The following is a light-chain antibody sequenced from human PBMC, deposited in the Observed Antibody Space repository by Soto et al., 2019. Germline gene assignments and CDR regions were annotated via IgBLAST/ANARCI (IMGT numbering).Light chain of an antibody. CDR3: SSFRSGSTWV. V-gene: IGLV2-14*01. J-gene: IGLJ3*02. CDR1: SSDVGGYNY. CDR2: EVS. Sequence: QSVLTQPASVSGSPGPSITISCTGTSSDVGGYNYVSWYQQHPGKAPKLMIYEVSNRPSGVSNRFSGSKSGNTASLTISGLQAEDEADYYCSSFRSGSTWVFGGGTKLTVL.